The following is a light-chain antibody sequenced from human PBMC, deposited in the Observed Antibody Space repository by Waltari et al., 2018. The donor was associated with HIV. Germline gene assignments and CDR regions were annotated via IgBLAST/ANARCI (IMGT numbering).Light chain of an antibody. J-gene: IGLJ3*02. CDR2: RNN. CDR1: SSTIGSHY. Sequence: QSVLTQPPPASGTLGPRVTIPCSGPSSTIGSHYVYCYQQLPGTAPKLLIYRNNPRPSGVPDRFSGSKSGTSASLAISGLRSEDEADYYCAAWDDSLSGWVFGGGTKLTVL. V-gene: IGLV1-47*01. CDR3: AAWDDSLSGWV.